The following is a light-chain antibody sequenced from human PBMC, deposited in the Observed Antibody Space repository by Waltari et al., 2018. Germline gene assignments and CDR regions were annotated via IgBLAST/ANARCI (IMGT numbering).Light chain of an antibody. Sequence: DIQMTQSPPTLSASVGDRVTIPCRASQSISSWLAWYQQKPGKAPMLLIYKAASLESGVPSRFSGSGSGAEFTLTISGLQPDEFATYDCQQYKSYSGGGTFGQGTKVEIK. V-gene: IGKV1-5*03. CDR1: QSISSW. CDR3: QQYKSYSGGGT. CDR2: KAA. J-gene: IGKJ1*01.